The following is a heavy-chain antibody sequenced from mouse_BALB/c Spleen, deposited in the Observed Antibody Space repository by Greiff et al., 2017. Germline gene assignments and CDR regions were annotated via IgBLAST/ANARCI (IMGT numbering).Heavy chain of an antibody. V-gene: IGHV5-6-2*01. Sequence: EVQGVESGGGLVKLGGSLKLSCAASGFTFSSYYMSWVRQTPEKRLELVAAINSNGGSTYYPDTVKGRFTISRDNAKNTLYLQMSSLKSEDTALYYCARQKDYYGSSYYFDYWGQGTTLTVSS. CDR1: GFTFSSYY. CDR3: ARQKDYYGSSYYFDY. CDR2: INSNGGST. D-gene: IGHD1-1*01. J-gene: IGHJ2*01.